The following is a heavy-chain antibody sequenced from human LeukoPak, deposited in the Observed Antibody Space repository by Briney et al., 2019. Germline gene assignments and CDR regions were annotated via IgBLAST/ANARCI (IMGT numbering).Heavy chain of an antibody. V-gene: IGHV4-59*01. Sequence: SETLSLTCTVSGGSISSYYWSWIRQPPGKGLEWIGYIYYSGSTNYNPSLKSRVTISVDTSKNQFSLKLSSVTAADTAVYYCARGSYSSSWYPDPNDAFDIWGQGTMVTVSS. CDR1: GGSISSYY. CDR2: IYYSGST. D-gene: IGHD6-13*01. J-gene: IGHJ3*02. CDR3: ARGSYSSSWYPDPNDAFDI.